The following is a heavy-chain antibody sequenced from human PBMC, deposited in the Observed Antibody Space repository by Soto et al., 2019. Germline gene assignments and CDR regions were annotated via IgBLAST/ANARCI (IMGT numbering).Heavy chain of an antibody. CDR2: INPSGST. V-gene: IGHV4-34*01. Sequence: SETLSLTCAVYGGSFSGYYWTWIRQPPGKGLEWIGEINPSGSTNYNPSLKSRVTILVDTSKNQFSLNLSSVTAADTAVYYGARGPPTFSPKKNWFDPWGQGTLVTVSS. J-gene: IGHJ5*02. CDR3: ARGPPTFSPKKNWFDP. CDR1: GGSFSGYY.